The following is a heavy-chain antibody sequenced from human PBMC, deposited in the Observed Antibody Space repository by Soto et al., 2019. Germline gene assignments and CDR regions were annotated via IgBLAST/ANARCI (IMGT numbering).Heavy chain of an antibody. CDR3: ARDRSPGGHDY. D-gene: IGHD3-16*01. CDR1: GGSVSSGSYY. V-gene: IGHV4-61*01. CDR2: IYYSGST. Sequence: SETLSLTCTVSGGSVSSGSYYWSWIRQPPGKGLEWIGYIYYSGSTNYNPSLKSRVTISVDTSKKQFSLKLSSMTAADTAVYYCARDRSPGGHDYWGQGTRVTVS. J-gene: IGHJ4*02.